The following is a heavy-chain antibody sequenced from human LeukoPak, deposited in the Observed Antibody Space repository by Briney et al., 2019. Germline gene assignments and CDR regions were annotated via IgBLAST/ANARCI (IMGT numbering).Heavy chain of an antibody. CDR1: GGSISSSSYY. CDR3: ARDEYYYDSSGYYYPAG. J-gene: IGHJ4*02. CDR2: IYYSGST. V-gene: IGHV4-39*07. Sequence: SETLSLTCTVSGGSISSSSYYWGWIRQPPGKGLEWIGSIYYSGSTYYNPSLKSRVSISVDTSKNQFSLKLSSVTAADTAVYYCARDEYYYDSSGYYYPAGWGQGTLVTVSS. D-gene: IGHD3-22*01.